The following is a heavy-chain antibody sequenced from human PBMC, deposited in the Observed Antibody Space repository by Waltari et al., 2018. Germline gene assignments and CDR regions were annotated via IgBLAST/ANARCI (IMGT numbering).Heavy chain of an antibody. V-gene: IGHV4-31*03. CDR3: ARYLAAPPNWFDP. CDR1: GGSISSGGYY. D-gene: IGHD2-15*01. J-gene: IGHJ5*02. Sequence: QVQLQESGPGLVKPSQTLSLTCTVSGGSISSGGYYWSWIRQHPGKGLEWIGYIYYSGSTYYNPSLKSRVTISVETSKNQVSLKLSSVTAADTAVYYCARYLAAPPNWFDPWGQGTLVTVSS. CDR2: IYYSGST.